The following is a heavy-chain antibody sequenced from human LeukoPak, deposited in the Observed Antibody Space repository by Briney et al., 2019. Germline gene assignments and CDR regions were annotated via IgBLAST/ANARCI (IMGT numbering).Heavy chain of an antibody. D-gene: IGHD3-10*01. V-gene: IGHV3-21*01. CDR1: GFTFSTYS. CDR2: ISTTSSYI. Sequence: GGSLRLSCAASGFTFSTYSMTWVRQAPGKGLEWVSTISTTSSYIYYADSMKGRFTISRDNARNSLYLQMDSLRVEDTAVYYCARVQTYYASGNYYNLLDYWGQGTLVTVSS. CDR3: ARVQTYYASGNYYNLLDY. J-gene: IGHJ4*02.